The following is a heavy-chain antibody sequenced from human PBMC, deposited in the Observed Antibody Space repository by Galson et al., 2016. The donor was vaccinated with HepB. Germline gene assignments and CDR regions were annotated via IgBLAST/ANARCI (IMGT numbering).Heavy chain of an antibody. J-gene: IGHJ4*02. CDR2: ISYDGNGK. CDR3: ARLSWDAKRLEY. CDR1: GFTFSSFA. V-gene: IGHV3-30*04. D-gene: IGHD2-8*01. Sequence: SLRLSCAASGFTFSSFALHWVRQAPGKGLEWVARISYDGNGKSLADSVKGRFTISRDNSRNTMYLQMHDLRSEDTAMYYCARLSWDAKRLEYWGQGTLVTVSS.